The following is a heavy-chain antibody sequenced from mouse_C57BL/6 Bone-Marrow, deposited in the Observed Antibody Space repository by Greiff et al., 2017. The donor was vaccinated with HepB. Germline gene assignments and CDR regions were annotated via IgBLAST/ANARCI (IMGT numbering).Heavy chain of an antibody. J-gene: IGHJ1*03. D-gene: IGHD2-3*01. CDR2: IYPGSGST. V-gene: IGHV1-55*01. Sequence: VQLQQPGAELVKPGASVKMSCKASGYTFTSYWITWVKQRPGQGLEWIGDIYPGSGSTNYNEKFKSKATLTVDTSSSTAYMQLSSLTSEDSAVYYCARFHPYDGYYLYWYFDVWGTGTTVTVSS. CDR3: ARFHPYDGYYLYWYFDV. CDR1: GYTFTSYW.